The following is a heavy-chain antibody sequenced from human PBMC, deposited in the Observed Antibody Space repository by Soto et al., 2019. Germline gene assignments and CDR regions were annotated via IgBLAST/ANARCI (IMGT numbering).Heavy chain of an antibody. Sequence: SETLSLTCTVSGGSISSYYWSWIRQPPGKGLEWIGYIYYSGSTNYNPSLKSRVTISVDTSKNQFSLKLSSVTAADTAVYYCARLVRVATRPLYYYYYMDVWGKGTTVTVSS. CDR2: IYYSGST. CDR3: ARLVRVATRPLYYYYYMDV. CDR1: GGSISSYY. V-gene: IGHV4-59*08. D-gene: IGHD5-12*01. J-gene: IGHJ6*03.